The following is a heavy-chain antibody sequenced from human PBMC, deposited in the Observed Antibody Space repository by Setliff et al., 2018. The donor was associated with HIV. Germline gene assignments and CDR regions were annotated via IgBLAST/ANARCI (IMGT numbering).Heavy chain of an antibody. CDR1: GVSISTSGYY. D-gene: IGHD3-10*01. J-gene: IGHJ4*02. CDR2: IIPGGST. V-gene: IGHV4-34*12. CDR3: ARRASYSLDY. Sequence: SETLSLTCNVSGVSISTSGYYWSWIRQPPGKGLEWIGEIIPGGSTNYNPSLKSRVTISVDTSKNQFSLKLSSVTAADTAVYYCARRASYSLDYWGQGTLVTSPQ.